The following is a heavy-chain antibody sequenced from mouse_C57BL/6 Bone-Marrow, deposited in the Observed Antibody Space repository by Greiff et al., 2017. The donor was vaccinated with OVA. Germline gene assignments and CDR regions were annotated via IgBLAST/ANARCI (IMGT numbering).Heavy chain of an antibody. J-gene: IGHJ4*01. CDR3: AIICRPYYYAMDY. CDR2: IYPRSGNT. CDR1: GYTFTSYG. D-gene: IGHD1-2*01. Sequence: VQLQQSGAELARPGASVKLSCKASGYTFTSYGISWVKQRTGQGLEWIGEIYPRSGNTYYNEKFKGKATLTADKSSSTAYMELRSLTSEDSAVYFCAIICRPYYYAMDYWGQGTSVTVSS. V-gene: IGHV1-81*01.